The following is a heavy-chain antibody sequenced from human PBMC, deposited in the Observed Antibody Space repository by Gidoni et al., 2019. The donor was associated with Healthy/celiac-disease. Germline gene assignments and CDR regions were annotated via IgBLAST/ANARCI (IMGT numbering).Heavy chain of an antibody. Sequence: QVQLVVSGGGVVQPGRSLRLSCAASGFTFSSYGMHWVRQAPGKGLEWVAVIWYDGSNKYYADSVKGRFTISRDNSKNTLYLQMNSLRAEDTAVYYCARGPSDEYSSSPNDYWGQGTLVTVSS. CDR3: ARGPSDEYSSSPNDY. CDR2: IWYDGSNK. CDR1: GFTFSSYG. J-gene: IGHJ4*02. V-gene: IGHV3-33*01. D-gene: IGHD6-6*01.